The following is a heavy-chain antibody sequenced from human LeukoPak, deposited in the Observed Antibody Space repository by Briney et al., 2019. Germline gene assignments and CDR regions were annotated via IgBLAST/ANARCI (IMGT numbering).Heavy chain of an antibody. J-gene: IGHJ4*02. V-gene: IGHV1-18*01. Sequence: ASVKVSCKASGYTFTSYGISWVRQAPGQGLEWMGWISAYNGNTNYAQKLQGRVTMTTDTSTSTAYMELRSLRSDDTAVYYCARDWGYYDILTGYQNHFDYWGQGTLVTVSS. CDR3: ARDWGYYDILTGYQNHFDY. CDR1: GYTFTSYG. CDR2: ISAYNGNT. D-gene: IGHD3-9*01.